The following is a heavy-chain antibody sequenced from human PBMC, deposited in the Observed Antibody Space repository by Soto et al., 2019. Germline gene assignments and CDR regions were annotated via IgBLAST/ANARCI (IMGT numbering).Heavy chain of an antibody. CDR2: ISSSGSTI. Sequence: QVQLVESGGGLVKPGGSLRLSCAASGFTFSDYYMSWIRQAPGKGLEGGSYISSSGSTIYYADSVKGLLTISRDNAKNSLYLQMNSLREEDAAVYYCARVRQWVVNYWGQGTLVTVSS. D-gene: IGHD6-19*01. CDR1: GFTFSDYY. V-gene: IGHV3-11*01. CDR3: ARVRQWVVNY. J-gene: IGHJ4*02.